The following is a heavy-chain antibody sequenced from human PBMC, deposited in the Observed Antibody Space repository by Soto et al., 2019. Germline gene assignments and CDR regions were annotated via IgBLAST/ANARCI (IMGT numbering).Heavy chain of an antibody. CDR3: AKETRLHCVWSGHDY. Sequence: RRLSCAASGFAFSSYSMAWVRQTPEKGLQWVSAIGGGGDTHYAESVEGRFTISRDISKNTLYLEMNSLRAEDTATYFCAKETRLHCVWSGHDYWGQGTMVTVSS. V-gene: IGHV3-23*01. D-gene: IGHD3-3*01. CDR2: IGGGGDT. J-gene: IGHJ4*02. CDR1: GFAFSSYS.